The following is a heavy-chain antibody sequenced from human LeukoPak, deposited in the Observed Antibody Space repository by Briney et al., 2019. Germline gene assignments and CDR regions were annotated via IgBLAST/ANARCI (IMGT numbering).Heavy chain of an antibody. Sequence: GGSLRLSCAASGFTFSSYGMSWVRQAPGKGLEWVANIKQDGSEKYYVDSVKGRFTISRDNAKESLYLHMNSLRAEDTAVYYCARWGRPGMVSSDWYSRLSRNWFDPWGQGTLVTVSS. D-gene: IGHD6-19*01. CDR3: ARWGRPGMVSSDWYSRLSRNWFDP. CDR1: GFTFSSYG. J-gene: IGHJ5*02. V-gene: IGHV3-7*01. CDR2: IKQDGSEK.